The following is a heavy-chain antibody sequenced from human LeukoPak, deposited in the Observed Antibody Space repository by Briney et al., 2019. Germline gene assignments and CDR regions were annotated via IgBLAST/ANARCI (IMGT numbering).Heavy chain of an antibody. CDR2: IKQDGSER. D-gene: IGHD6-13*01. V-gene: IGHV3-7*01. CDR3: ARDGVSGYTTSWYDY. CDR1: GFTFSNYW. J-gene: IGHJ4*02. Sequence: GGSLRLSCAASGFTFSNYWMSWVRQAPGRGLEWVANIKQDGSERYYVDSMKGRFTVSRDNAKNSLYLQMNSLRAEDTAVYSCARDGVSGYTTSWYDYWGQGTLVTVSS.